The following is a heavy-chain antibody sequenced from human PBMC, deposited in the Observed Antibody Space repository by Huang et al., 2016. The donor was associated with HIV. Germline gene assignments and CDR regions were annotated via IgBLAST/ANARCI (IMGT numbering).Heavy chain of an antibody. CDR1: GGSIRSDNYY. CDR2: IYYSGST. D-gene: IGHD3-10*01. CDR3: ARLPGSITMIRGVITDPY. J-gene: IGHJ4*02. Sequence: QLQLQESGPGLVKPSETLSLTCTVSGGSIRSDNYYWGWIRQTPGKGLEWIGSIYYSGSTYYNPSLKSRVTITGDTSKNQFSLKMRSVTAADTAVYYCARLPGSITMIRGVITDPYWGQGTLVTVSS. V-gene: IGHV4-39*01.